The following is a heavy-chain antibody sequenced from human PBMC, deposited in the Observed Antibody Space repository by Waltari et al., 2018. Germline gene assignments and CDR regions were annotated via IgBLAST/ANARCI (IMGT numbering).Heavy chain of an antibody. CDR3: ARDRGRGLYLDT. D-gene: IGHD2-15*01. CDR2: VHHSERI. J-gene: IGHJ4*02. CDR1: GDSMTGSNC. Sequence: QLQLQESGPGLVKPSGTLSLTCAVSGDSMTGSNCWSWVRQSPQKGLEWIGQVHHSERINYKPSFASRVIISGDMPNSQVSLKVTSASAADTAVYYCARDRGRGLYLDTWGPGVLVTVSP. V-gene: IGHV4-4*02.